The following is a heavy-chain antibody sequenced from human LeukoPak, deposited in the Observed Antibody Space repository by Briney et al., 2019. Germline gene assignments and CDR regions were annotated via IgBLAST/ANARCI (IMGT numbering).Heavy chain of an antibody. D-gene: IGHD6-13*01. J-gene: IGHJ4*02. CDR1: GFTFSTAS. CDR3: ARSRCWWYLDY. Sequence: GGSLRLSCAASGFTFSTASLHWVRQAPGRGLGWVSAFDTCYGTYYPHYLKGRYTINKDNSQNILFLQMNSLRAEGTAVYYCARSRCWWYLDYWGQGTLVTVSS. V-gene: IGHV3-23*01. CDR2: FDTCYGT.